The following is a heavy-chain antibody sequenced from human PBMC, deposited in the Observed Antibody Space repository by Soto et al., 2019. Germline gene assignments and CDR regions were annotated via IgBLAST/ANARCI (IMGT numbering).Heavy chain of an antibody. J-gene: IGHJ4*02. D-gene: IGHD2-2*01. CDR2: IIPIFGTA. V-gene: IGHV1-69*13. CDR3: AWLRYCSSKRCYDGTFDY. Sequence: ASVKVSCKASGGTFSSYAISWVRQAPGQGLEWMGGIIPIFGTANYAQKFQGRVTITADESTSTAYMELSSLRSEDTAVYYCAWLRYCSSKRCYDGTFDYWGQGTLVTVSS. CDR1: GGTFSSYA.